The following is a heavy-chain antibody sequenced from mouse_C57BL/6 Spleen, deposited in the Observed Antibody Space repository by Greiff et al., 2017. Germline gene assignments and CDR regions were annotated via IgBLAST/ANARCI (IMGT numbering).Heavy chain of an antibody. V-gene: IGHV5-17*01. CDR2: ISSGSSTL. J-gene: IGHJ1*03. CDR1: GFTFSDYG. CDR3: ARDCGRSPGFDV. Sequence: EVKLMESGGGLVKPGGSLKLSCAASGFTFSDYGMHWVRQDPEKGLEWVAYISSGSSTLYYADTVKGRFTISSDNAKNSLFLHMTSLGCEDPAMYYCARDCGRSPGFDVWGTGTTVTVSS.